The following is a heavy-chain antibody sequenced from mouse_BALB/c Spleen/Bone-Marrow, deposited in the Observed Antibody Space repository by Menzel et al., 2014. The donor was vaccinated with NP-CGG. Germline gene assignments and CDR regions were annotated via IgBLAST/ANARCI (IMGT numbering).Heavy chain of an antibody. CDR2: INPDSSTI. V-gene: IGHV4-1*02. J-gene: IGHJ3*01. CDR1: GFDFSRYW. CDR3: ARRHYYGFFAY. D-gene: IGHD1-2*01. Sequence: EVKVIESGGGLVQPGGSLKLSCAASGFDFSRYWMSWVRQAPGKRLEWIGEINPDSSTINYTPSLKDKFIISRDNAENTLFLQMSKVRSEDTALYYWARRHYYGFFAYWGQGTLVTVSA.